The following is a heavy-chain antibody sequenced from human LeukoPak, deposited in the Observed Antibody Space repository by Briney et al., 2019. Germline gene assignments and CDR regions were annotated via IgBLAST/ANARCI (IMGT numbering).Heavy chain of an antibody. CDR2: IIPIFGTA. CDR3: ARVGAAAGTGDAFDI. Sequence: GASVKVSCKASGGTFSSYAISWVRQAPGQGLEWMGGIIPIFGTANYAQKFQGRVTMTRDTSTSTVYMELSSLRSEDTAVYYCARVGAAAGTGDAFDIWGQGTMVTVSS. D-gene: IGHD6-13*01. J-gene: IGHJ3*02. CDR1: GGTFSSYA. V-gene: IGHV1-69*05.